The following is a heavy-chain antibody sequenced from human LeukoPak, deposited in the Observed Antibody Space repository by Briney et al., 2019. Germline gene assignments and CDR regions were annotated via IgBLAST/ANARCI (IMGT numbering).Heavy chain of an antibody. V-gene: IGHV3-30*04. CDR2: ISYDGSNE. D-gene: IGHD2/OR15-2a*01. Sequence: GGSLRLSCAASGFTFSSYAMHWVRQAPGKGLEGVAAISYDGSNEYYADSVKGRFTISRDNSKNTLYLQMNSLRAEDTAVYYCARGLLLAAFDIWGQGTMVTVSS. J-gene: IGHJ3*02. CDR3: ARGLLLAAFDI. CDR1: GFTFSSYA.